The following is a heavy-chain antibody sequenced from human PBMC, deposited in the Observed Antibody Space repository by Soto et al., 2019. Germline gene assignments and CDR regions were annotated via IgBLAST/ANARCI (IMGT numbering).Heavy chain of an antibody. J-gene: IGHJ4*02. CDR3: ARGRYGDY. CDR1: GYAFTTYG. Sequence: QVHLVQSGAEVKKPGASVKVSCKGSGYAFTTYGITWVRQAPGQGLEWMGWISAHNGNTNYAQKLQGRGTVTRDTSTSTAYMELWSLRSDDTAVYYCARGRYGDYWGQGALVTVSS. CDR2: ISAHNGNT. D-gene: IGHD1-1*01. V-gene: IGHV1-18*01.